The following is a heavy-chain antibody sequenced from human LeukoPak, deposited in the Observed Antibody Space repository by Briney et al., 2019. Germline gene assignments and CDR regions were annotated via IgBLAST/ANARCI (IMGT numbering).Heavy chain of an antibody. V-gene: IGHV3-21*06. J-gene: IGHJ4*02. CDR3: AGDHRGLVAAAF. D-gene: IGHD2-15*01. CDR2: ISSSSSYI. Sequence: PGGSLRLSCAASGFTFSSYSMNWVRQAPGKGLEWVSSISSSSSYIYYADSVKGRFTISRDNSKNTLYLQMNSLRADDTAVYYCAGDHRGLVAAAFWGQGTLVTVSS. CDR1: GFTFSSYS.